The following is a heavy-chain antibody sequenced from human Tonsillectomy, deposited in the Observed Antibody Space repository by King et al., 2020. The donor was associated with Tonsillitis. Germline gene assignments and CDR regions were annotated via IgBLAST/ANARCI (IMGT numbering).Heavy chain of an antibody. V-gene: IGHV4-59*01. D-gene: IGHD3-22*01. CDR2: IYYSGST. CDR1: GGSISSYY. CDR3: AREYYYDSSGYYLGFGTLWYFDY. J-gene: IGHJ4*02. Sequence: QLQESGPGLVKPSETLSLTCTVSGGSISSYYWSWIRQPPGKGLEWIGYIYYSGSTNYNPSLKSRVTISVDTSKNQFSLKLSSVTAADTAVYYCAREYYYDSSGYYLGFGTLWYFDYWGQGTLVTVSS.